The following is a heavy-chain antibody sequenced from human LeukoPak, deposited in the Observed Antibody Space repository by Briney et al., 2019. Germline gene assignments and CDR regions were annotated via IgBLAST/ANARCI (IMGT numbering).Heavy chain of an antibody. CDR2: ISYDGSNK. J-gene: IGHJ4*02. Sequence: GGFLRLSCAASGFTFSNYGMHWVRQAPGKGLEWAALISYDGSNKYYADSVKGRFTISRDNSKNTLYLQMISLRAEDTAVYYCANYGSVSYFAYWGQGTLVTVSS. CDR3: ANYGSVSYFAY. V-gene: IGHV3-30*18. D-gene: IGHD3-10*01. CDR1: GFTFSNYG.